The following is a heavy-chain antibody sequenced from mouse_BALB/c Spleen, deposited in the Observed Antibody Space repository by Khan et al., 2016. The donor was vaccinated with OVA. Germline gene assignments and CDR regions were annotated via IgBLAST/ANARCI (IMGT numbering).Heavy chain of an antibody. CDR3: ARINKIVATYFDY. V-gene: IGHV1S81*02. Sequence: QVQLQQSGAELVKAGASVKMSCKATGYTFTSYWMHWVKQRLGQGHEWFAETNTTNGRTYYNEKFKSKATLTVDKSSSTAYMLLSGPTFEDSAVYYCARINKIVATYFDYWGQGTTLTVSS. J-gene: IGHJ2*01. CDR1: GYTFTSYW. D-gene: IGHD1-1*01. CDR2: TNTTNGRT.